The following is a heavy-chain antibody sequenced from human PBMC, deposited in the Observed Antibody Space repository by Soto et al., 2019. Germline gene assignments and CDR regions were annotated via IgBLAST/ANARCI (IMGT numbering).Heavy chain of an antibody. J-gene: IGHJ6*02. Sequence: EVQLLESGGGLVQPGGSLRLSCAASGFTFSSYAMSWVRQAPGKGLEWVSAISGSGGSTYYADSVKGRFTISRDNSKNTLYLQMNSLRAEDTAVYYCAGSGITMVRGVITSHYYYYGMDVWGQGTTVTVSS. CDR2: ISGSGGST. D-gene: IGHD3-10*01. CDR1: GFTFSSYA. CDR3: AGSGITMVRGVITSHYYYYGMDV. V-gene: IGHV3-23*01.